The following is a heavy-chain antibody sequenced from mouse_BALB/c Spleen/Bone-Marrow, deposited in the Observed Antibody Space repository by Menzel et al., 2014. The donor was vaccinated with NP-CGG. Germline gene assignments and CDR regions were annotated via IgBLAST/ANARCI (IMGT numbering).Heavy chain of an antibody. CDR1: GYSFTGYY. CDR3: ARLRGDYDGYAIDY. D-gene: IGHD2-4*01. V-gene: IGHV1S34*01. Sequence: LVRTGASVKISCKASGYSFTGYYMHWVKQSHGKSLEWIGYISCYNGATSYNQKFKGKATFTVDTSSSTAYMQFNSLTSEDSAVYYCARLRGDYDGYAIDYWGQGTSVTVSS. J-gene: IGHJ4*01. CDR2: ISCYNGAT.